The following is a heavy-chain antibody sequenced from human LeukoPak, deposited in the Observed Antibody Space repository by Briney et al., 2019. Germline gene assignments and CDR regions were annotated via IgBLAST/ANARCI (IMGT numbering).Heavy chain of an antibody. CDR2: ISDNGERT. D-gene: IGHD2-8*02. V-gene: IGHV3-23*01. CDR1: GFTFSTYG. CDR3: AKERGVSKPFDY. Sequence: QPGGSLRLSCAVSGFTFSTYGMNWVRQAPGKGLEWVSAISDNGERTYYADSVKGRFTISRDNSKSTLYLQMNSLRAEDTAVYYCAKERGVSKPFDYWGRGTLVTVSS. J-gene: IGHJ4*02.